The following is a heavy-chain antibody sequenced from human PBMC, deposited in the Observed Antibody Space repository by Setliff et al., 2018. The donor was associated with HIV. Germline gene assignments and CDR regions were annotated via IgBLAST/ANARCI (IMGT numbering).Heavy chain of an antibody. CDR2: INHSGST. J-gene: IGHJ4*02. CDR1: GGSFSGYY. CDR3: VHSLLGAPMVDY. V-gene: IGHV4-34*01. Sequence: SETLSLTCAVYGGSFSGYYWSWIRQPPGKGLEWIGEINHSGSTNYNPSLKSRVAMSIDTSKNQFSLRLNSVTAADTAMYYCVHSLLGAPMVDYWGQGTLVTVSS. D-gene: IGHD3-16*01.